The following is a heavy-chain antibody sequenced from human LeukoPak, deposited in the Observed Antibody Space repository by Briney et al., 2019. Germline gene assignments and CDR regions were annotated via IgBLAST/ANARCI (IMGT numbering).Heavy chain of an antibody. Sequence: GGSLRLSCTTSGFNFGVYALAWVRQAPGKGLEWVGFIRSKPYGEKTEYAASVKGRFTISRDDSKNIADLHMNSLKTEDTAVYYCASLTEYSSHWVASFDYWGQGTLVTVSS. J-gene: IGHJ4*02. D-gene: IGHD6-6*01. CDR2: IRSKPYGEKT. CDR3: ASLTEYSSHWVASFDY. V-gene: IGHV3-49*04. CDR1: GFNFGVYA.